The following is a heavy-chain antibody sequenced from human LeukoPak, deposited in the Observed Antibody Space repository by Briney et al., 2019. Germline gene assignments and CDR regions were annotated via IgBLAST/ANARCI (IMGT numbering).Heavy chain of an antibody. CDR2: IIPIFGTA. J-gene: IGHJ4*02. D-gene: IGHD2-2*01. CDR3: ARDLGYCSSTSCPGGFDY. CDR1: GGTFTSYA. V-gene: IGHV1-69*06. Sequence: SVKVSCKASGGTFTSYAISWVRQAPGQGLEWMGGIIPIFGTANYAQKFQGRVTITADKSTSTAYMELSSLRSEDTAVYYCARDLGYCSSTSCPGGFDYWGQGPLVTVSS.